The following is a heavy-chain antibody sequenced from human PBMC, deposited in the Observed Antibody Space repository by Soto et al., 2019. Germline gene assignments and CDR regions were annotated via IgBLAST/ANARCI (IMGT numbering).Heavy chain of an antibody. CDR2: TYYRSKWYN. CDR3: ARGLELRRYYYYGMDV. Sequence: SQTLSLTCAISGDSVSSNSAAWNWIRQSPSRGLGWLGRTYYRSKWYNDYAVSVKSRITINPDTSKNQFSLQLNSVTPEDTAVYYCARGLELRRYYYYGMDVWGQGTTVTVSS. V-gene: IGHV6-1*01. D-gene: IGHD1-7*01. CDR1: GDSVSSNSAA. J-gene: IGHJ6*02.